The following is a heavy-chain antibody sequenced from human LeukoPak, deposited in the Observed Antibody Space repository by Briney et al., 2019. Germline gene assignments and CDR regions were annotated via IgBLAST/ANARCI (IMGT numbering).Heavy chain of an antibody. J-gene: IGHJ3*02. Sequence: PSETLSLTCTVSGGSISSSSYYWGWIRQPPGKGLEWIGSIYYSGSTYYNPSLKSRVTISVYTSKNQFSLKLSSVTAADTAVYYCARRKHVLWFGELSGAFDIWGQGTMVTVSS. V-gene: IGHV4-39*01. CDR2: IYYSGST. CDR1: GGSISSSSYY. CDR3: ARRKHVLWFGELSGAFDI. D-gene: IGHD3-10*01.